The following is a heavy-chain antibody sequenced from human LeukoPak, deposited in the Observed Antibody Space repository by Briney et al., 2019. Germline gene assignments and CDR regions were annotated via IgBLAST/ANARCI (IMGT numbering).Heavy chain of an antibody. D-gene: IGHD3-22*01. Sequence: SETLSLTCTVSGYSISSGYYWGWIRQPPGKGLEWIGSIYHSGSTYYNPSLKSRVTISVGTSKNQFSLKLSSVTAADTAVYYCAREGRTYYYDSSVGSYYWGQGTLVTVSS. CDR1: GYSISSGYY. CDR2: IYHSGST. CDR3: AREGRTYYYDSSVGSYY. V-gene: IGHV4-38-2*02. J-gene: IGHJ4*02.